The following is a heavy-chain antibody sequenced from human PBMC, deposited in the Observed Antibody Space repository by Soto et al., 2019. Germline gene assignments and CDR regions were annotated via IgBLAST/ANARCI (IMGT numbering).Heavy chain of an antibody. V-gene: IGHV4-39*01. CDR1: GDSIRSSSY. J-gene: IGHJ6*02. CDR3: RRSSRYSTDV. Sequence: SETLSLNSTVSGDSIRSSSYWGWIRQPPGKGLEWIGSIYSTGNTYYNPSLNSQVTISVDTSKNQFSLNVISVTAADTAVYYCRRSSRYSTDVWGQGTTVT. CDR2: IYSTGNT. D-gene: IGHD6-13*01.